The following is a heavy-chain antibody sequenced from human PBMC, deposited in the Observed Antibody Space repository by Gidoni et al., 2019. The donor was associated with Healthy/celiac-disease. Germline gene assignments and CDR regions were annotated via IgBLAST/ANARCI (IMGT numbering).Heavy chain of an antibody. CDR2: IYTSGST. J-gene: IGHJ4*02. CDR1: GGSISSGSYY. D-gene: IGHD5-18*01. Sequence: QVQLPESGPGLVKPSQTLPLTCTVSGGSISSGSYYWSWIRQPAGKGLEWIGRIYTSGSTNYNPSLKSRVTIAVDTSKNQFSLKLSSVTAADTAVYYCARDPDTAMVGSYFDYWGQGTLVTVSS. V-gene: IGHV4-61*02. CDR3: ARDPDTAMVGSYFDY.